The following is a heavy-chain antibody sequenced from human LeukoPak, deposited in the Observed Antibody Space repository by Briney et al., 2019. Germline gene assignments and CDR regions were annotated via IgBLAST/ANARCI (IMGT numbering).Heavy chain of an antibody. CDR1: GGSISSYY. V-gene: IGHV4-59*01. D-gene: IGHD3-22*01. Sequence: SETLSLTCTVSGGSISSYYWSWIRQPPGKGLEWIGYIYATGSTNYNPSLKSRVTISVDTSKNQFSLKLSSVTAADTAVYYCARVYYYDSSPQEWFDPWGQGTLVTVSS. CDR3: ARVYYYDSSPQEWFDP. J-gene: IGHJ5*02. CDR2: IYATGST.